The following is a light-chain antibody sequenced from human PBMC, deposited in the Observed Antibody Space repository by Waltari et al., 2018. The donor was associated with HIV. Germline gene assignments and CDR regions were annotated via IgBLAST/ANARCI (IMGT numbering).Light chain of an antibody. CDR2: KDS. CDR1: ALPNQY. Sequence: SYEVTQPPSVSVSPGQTARITCSGDALPNQYAYWYQQKPGQAPVLVMYKDSERPSGIPERFSGSSSGTTVTLTISGVQAEDEADYYCQSADNSGTFVIFGGGTKLNVL. CDR3: QSADNSGTFVI. J-gene: IGLJ2*01. V-gene: IGLV3-25*03.